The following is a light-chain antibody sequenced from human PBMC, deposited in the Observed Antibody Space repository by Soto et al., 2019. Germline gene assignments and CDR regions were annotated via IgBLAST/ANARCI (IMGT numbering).Light chain of an antibody. CDR2: DAY. Sequence: EVVLTQSPVPLSLSPGERATLSCRASQSFRGLLAWYQQKPGQAPRLLIYDAYNRATGIPPRFSGSGYGTDLTLTISSLEPEDSAVYYCQQRHMCPITFGQGTRLQIK. J-gene: IGKJ5*01. CDR3: QQRHMCPIT. V-gene: IGKV3-11*01. CDR1: QSFRGL.